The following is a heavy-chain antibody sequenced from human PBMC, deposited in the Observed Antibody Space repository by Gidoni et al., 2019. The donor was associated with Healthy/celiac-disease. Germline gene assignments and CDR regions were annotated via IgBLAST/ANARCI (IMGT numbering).Heavy chain of an antibody. CDR2: ISYDGSNK. J-gene: IGHJ5*02. V-gene: IGHV3-30*18. CDR1: GFTFSSYG. CDR3: AKGILEWLFPGDDWFDP. Sequence: QVQLVESGGGVVQPGRSLRLSCAASGFTFSSYGMHWVRQAPGKGLEWVAVISYDGSNKYYADSVKGRFTISRDNSKNTLYLQMNSLRAEDTAVYYCAKGILEWLFPGDDWFDPWGQGTLVTVSS. D-gene: IGHD3-3*01.